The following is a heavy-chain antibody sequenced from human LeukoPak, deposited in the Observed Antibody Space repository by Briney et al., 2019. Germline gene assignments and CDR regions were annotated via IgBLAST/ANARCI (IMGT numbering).Heavy chain of an antibody. Sequence: GGSLRLSCAASGFTFSSYSMNWVRQAPGKGLEWVSYISSSSSTIYYADSVKGRFTISRDNANNSLYLQMNSLRAEDTAVYYCARYHNGLYYYYYYYMDVWGKGTTVTVSS. V-gene: IGHV3-48*04. CDR1: GFTFSSYS. J-gene: IGHJ6*03. CDR2: ISSSSSTI. CDR3: ARYHNGLYYYYYYYMDV. D-gene: IGHD3-16*01.